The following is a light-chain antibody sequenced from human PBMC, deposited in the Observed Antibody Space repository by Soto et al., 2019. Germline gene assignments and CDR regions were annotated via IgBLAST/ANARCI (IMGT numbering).Light chain of an antibody. V-gene: IGKV3D-15*02. CDR3: QLYGTSPSP. CDR1: QSVSNN. CDR2: GAS. Sequence: EKVMNQSRATLSVSPGEGATLSCRASQSVSNNLAWYQQKPGQAPRLLIYGASTRAAGIPARFSGSGSGTEFTLTISSLHSEDFAVYYCQLYGTSPSPFGQGTKVDIK. J-gene: IGKJ1*01.